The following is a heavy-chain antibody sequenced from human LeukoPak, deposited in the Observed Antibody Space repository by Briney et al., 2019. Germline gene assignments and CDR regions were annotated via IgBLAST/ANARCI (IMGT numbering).Heavy chain of an antibody. CDR2: VYYSGST. CDR1: GGSISYYY. J-gene: IGHJ3*01. V-gene: IGHV4-59*01. CDR3: AREWSGFDF. D-gene: IGHD2-15*01. Sequence: SETLSLTCTVSGGSISYYYWSWIRQPPGKGLQWIGYVYYSGSTNYNPSLKSRVTMSVDTSKNQFSLRLTSVTAADTAVYYCAREWSGFDFWGQGTTVTVSS.